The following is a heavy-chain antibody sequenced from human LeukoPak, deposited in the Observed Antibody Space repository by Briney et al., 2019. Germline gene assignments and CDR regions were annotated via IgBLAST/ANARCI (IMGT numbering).Heavy chain of an antibody. V-gene: IGHV4-34*01. Sequence: SDTLSLTCAVDCGSFSGYYGSWVRQPAGRGLEWIGEINHSGSTNYTPSLKSRVTISVDTSKNQFSLKLSSVTAADTAVYYCARGIVVVPAASFTYCGQGTLVTPYS. CDR2: INHSGST. CDR3: ARGIVVVPAASFTY. CDR1: CGSFSGYY. J-gene: IGHJ4*02. D-gene: IGHD2-2*01.